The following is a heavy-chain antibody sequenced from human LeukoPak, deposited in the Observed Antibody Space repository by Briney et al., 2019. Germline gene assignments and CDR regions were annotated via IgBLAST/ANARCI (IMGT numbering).Heavy chain of an antibody. CDR3: ARDESDSCYYDSSGYYSYYYGMDV. Sequence: GGSLRLSCAASGFTFSSYAMHWVRQAPGKGLEWVAVISYDGSNKYYADSVKGRFTISRDNSKNTLYLQMNSLRAEDTAVYYCARDESDSCYYDSSGYYSYYYGMDVWGQGTTVTVSS. V-gene: IGHV3-30-3*01. CDR2: ISYDGSNK. CDR1: GFTFSSYA. D-gene: IGHD3-22*01. J-gene: IGHJ6*02.